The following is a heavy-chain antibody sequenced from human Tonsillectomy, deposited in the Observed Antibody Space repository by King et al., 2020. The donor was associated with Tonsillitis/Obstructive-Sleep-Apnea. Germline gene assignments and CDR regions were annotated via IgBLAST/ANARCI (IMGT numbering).Heavy chain of an antibody. J-gene: IGHJ4*02. CDR3: ARGDYDILTGLDY. Sequence: VQLVESWGGLVQPGGSLRLSCAASGFTFSSYAMHWVRQAPGKGLEYVSTISTNGDYTYYANSVKGRFTISRDNSKNTLYLQMGSLSTEDMAVYYCARGDYDILTGLDYWGQGTLVSVSS. V-gene: IGHV3-64*01. D-gene: IGHD3-9*01. CDR2: ISTNGDYT. CDR1: GFTFSSYA.